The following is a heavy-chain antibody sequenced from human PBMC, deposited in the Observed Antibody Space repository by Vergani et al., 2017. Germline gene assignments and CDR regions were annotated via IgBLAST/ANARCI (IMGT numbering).Heavy chain of an antibody. Sequence: LQLVESGGGVVQPGRSLRLSCAVSGFRFSDYGMHWVRQAPGRGLEWVALISYDGDTTYYEDSVKGRFTISRDNSKNTLFLQMHSLRVEDTALYYCAKFPLNITTPDRGDFWGQGSLVTVSS. CDR2: ISYDGDTT. CDR3: AKFPLNITTPDRGDF. V-gene: IGHV3-30*18. J-gene: IGHJ4*02. CDR1: GFRFSDYG. D-gene: IGHD1-1*01.